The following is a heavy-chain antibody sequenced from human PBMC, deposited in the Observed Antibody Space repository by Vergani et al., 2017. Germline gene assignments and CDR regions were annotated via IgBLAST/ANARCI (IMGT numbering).Heavy chain of an antibody. J-gene: IGHJ6*02. CDR1: GVSIKSRSYY. CDR2: IYDNGNT. D-gene: IGHD6-19*01. CDR3: ARNRGIELAGRRQYYYAIDV. Sequence: QVQLQESGPGLVKPSETLSLTCAVSGVSIKSRSYYWGWLRQSPGKGLEWIGSIYDNGNTYYNPSLKSRVAISVDTSKNQVSLNLGSVTAADTAVYYCARNRGIELAGRRQYYYAIDVWGQGTTVTVSS. V-gene: IGHV4-39*01.